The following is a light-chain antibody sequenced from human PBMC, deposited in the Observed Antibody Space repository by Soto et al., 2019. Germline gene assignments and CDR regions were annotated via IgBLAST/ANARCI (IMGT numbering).Light chain of an antibody. J-gene: IGKJ2*01. Sequence: EIVMTQSPATLSVSPGERATLSCRASQSVSSNLAWYQQKPGQAPRLLIYGASTRATGIPARFSGSGSGTEFTLTISRLKSEDFAFYYCQQYNNWPKTFGQGTKLEIK. CDR1: QSVSSN. CDR3: QQYNNWPKT. CDR2: GAS. V-gene: IGKV3-15*01.